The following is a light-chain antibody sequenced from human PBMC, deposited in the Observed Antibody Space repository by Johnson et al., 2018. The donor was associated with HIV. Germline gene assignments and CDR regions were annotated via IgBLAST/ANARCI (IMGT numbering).Light chain of an antibody. CDR2: ENT. CDR3: GTGDTSLRSGGV. V-gene: IGLV1-51*01. Sequence: QSVLTQPPSVSAAPGQKVTISCSGSTSNIGNNYVSWYQQLPGTVPKLLIYENTKRPSGIPDRFYGAKSGTSANLGITRLHTGDEADYYCGTGDTSLRSGGVFGSGTKVTVL. J-gene: IGLJ1*01. CDR1: TSNIGNNY.